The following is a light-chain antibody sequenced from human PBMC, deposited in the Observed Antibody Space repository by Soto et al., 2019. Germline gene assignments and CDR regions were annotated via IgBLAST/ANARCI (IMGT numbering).Light chain of an antibody. CDR2: DAS. CDR1: QSISNY. J-gene: IGKJ1*01. V-gene: IGKV1-5*01. CDR3: QRYNSYSQT. Sequence: DIQMTQSPSTLSASVGDRVTITCRASQSISNYLAWYQQKPGIAPNLLIYDASSLESGVPSRFSGSGSGTEFTLTISSLQPDDFATYYCQRYNSYSQTFGQGTKVEIK.